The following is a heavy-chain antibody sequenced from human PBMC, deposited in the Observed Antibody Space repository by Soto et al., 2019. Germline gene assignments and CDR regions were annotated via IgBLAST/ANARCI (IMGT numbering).Heavy chain of an antibody. D-gene: IGHD6-19*01. CDR3: TTVASEVAATFGVFFFTDY. V-gene: IGHV3-15*07. J-gene: IGHJ4*01. CDR1: GFTFSNAW. CDR2: IKSKTDGGTT. Sequence: SLRLSCAASGFTFSNAWMNWVRQAPGKGLEWVGRIKSKTDGGTTDYATPVKGRFTISRDDSKNTLYLQMNSLKTEDTAVYYCTTVASEVAATFGVFFFTDYWGHGTLVTVSS.